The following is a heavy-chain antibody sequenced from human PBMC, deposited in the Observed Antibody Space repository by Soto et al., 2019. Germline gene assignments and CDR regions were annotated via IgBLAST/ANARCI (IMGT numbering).Heavy chain of an antibody. Sequence: GESLKISCKGSGYSFTSYWIGWVRQMPGKGLEWMGIIYPGDSDTRYSPSFQGQVTISADKSISTAYLQWSSLKASDTAMYYCARPGSTAVTAGPDDAFDIWGQGTMVTVSS. V-gene: IGHV5-51*01. J-gene: IGHJ3*02. D-gene: IGHD4-17*01. CDR3: ARPGSTAVTAGPDDAFDI. CDR1: GYSFTSYW. CDR2: IYPGDSDT.